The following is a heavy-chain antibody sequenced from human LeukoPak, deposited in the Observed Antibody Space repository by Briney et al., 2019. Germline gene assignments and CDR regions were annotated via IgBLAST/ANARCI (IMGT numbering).Heavy chain of an antibody. Sequence: GGSLRLSCGASGFTFGTYWMHWVRQAPGKGLVWVSGINSDGGNTTYADSVKGRFTIYRDNAKNTLYLQMNRLRAEDTAVYYCAKDRHYGSSWYGAGDYWGQGTLVTVSS. J-gene: IGHJ4*02. CDR1: GFTFGTYW. V-gene: IGHV3-74*01. D-gene: IGHD6-13*01. CDR2: INSDGGNT. CDR3: AKDRHYGSSWYGAGDY.